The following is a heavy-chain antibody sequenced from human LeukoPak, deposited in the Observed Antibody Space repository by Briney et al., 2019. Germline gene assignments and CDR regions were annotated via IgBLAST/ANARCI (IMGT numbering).Heavy chain of an antibody. CDR3: ARGQRLYDFWSGYYTYSDYNWFDP. J-gene: IGHJ5*02. CDR1: GGSFSGYY. V-gene: IGHV4-34*01. CDR2: INHSGSI. D-gene: IGHD3-3*01. Sequence: PSETLSLTCAVYGGSFSGYYWSWIRQPPGKGLEWIGEINHSGSINYNPSLKSRVTISVDTSKNQFSLKLSSVTAADTAVYYCARGQRLYDFWSGYYTYSDYNWFDPWGQGTLVTVSS.